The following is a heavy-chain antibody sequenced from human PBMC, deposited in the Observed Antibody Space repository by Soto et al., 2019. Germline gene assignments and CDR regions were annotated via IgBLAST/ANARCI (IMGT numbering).Heavy chain of an antibody. V-gene: IGHV4-30-4*01. CDR3: VRVDAIAVSGTFFDY. D-gene: IGHD6-19*01. CDR1: GGSISSGDYY. CDR2: IYYSGST. J-gene: IGHJ4*02. Sequence: SETLSLTCTVSGGSISSGDYYWSWIRQPPGKGLEWIRYIYYSGSTYYNPSLKSRVTISVDTSKNQFSLKLSSVTAADTAVYYCVRVDAIAVSGTFFDYWGQGTLVTVSS.